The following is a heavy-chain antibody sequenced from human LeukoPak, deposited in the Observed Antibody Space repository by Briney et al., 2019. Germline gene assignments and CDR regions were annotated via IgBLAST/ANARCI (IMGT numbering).Heavy chain of an antibody. Sequence: PGGSLRLSCAASGFTFNSYGMHWVRQAPGKGLEWVALIWYDGSNKYYADSVKGRFTISRDNSKNTLYLQMSSLRVEDTAVYYCARGGYSFDYLGQGTLVTVSS. CDR2: IWYDGSNK. V-gene: IGHV3-33*01. CDR3: ARGGYSFDY. J-gene: IGHJ4*02. CDR1: GFTFNSYG. D-gene: IGHD5-12*01.